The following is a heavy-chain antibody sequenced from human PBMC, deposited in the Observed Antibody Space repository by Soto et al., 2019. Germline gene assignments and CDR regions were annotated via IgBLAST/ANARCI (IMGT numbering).Heavy chain of an antibody. CDR2: ISGSGGST. V-gene: IGHV3-23*01. D-gene: IGHD3-10*01. CDR3: AKASGWFGEFDY. Sequence: EVQLLESGGGLVQPGGSLRLSCAASGFTFSSYAMSWVRQAPGKGLEWISAISGSGGSTYYADSVKGRFTISRDKSKNTLQLQMNSLRAEDTAVYYCAKASGWFGEFDYWGQGTLVTVSS. CDR1: GFTFSSYA. J-gene: IGHJ4*02.